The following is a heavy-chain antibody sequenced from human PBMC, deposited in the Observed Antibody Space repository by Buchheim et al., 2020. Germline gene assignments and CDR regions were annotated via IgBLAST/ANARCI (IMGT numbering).Heavy chain of an antibody. Sequence: EVQLVESGGGLVQPGGSLRLSCAASGFTVSSNYMSWVRQAPGKGLEWVSVIYSGGSTYYADSVKGRFTIYRDNSKNTLYLQMNSLRAEDAAVYYWAGNVVPAAQGRDYWGQGTL. J-gene: IGHJ4*02. CDR2: IYSGGST. CDR1: GFTVSSNY. D-gene: IGHD2-2*01. CDR3: AGNVVPAAQGRDY. V-gene: IGHV3-66*01.